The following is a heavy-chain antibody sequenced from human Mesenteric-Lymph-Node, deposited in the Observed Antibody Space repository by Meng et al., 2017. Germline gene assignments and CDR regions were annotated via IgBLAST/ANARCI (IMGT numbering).Heavy chain of an antibody. CDR2: ISSSGSTI. J-gene: IGHJ4*02. CDR1: GFTFSSYE. D-gene: IGHD5-12*01. V-gene: IGHV3-48*03. CDR3: ARPQRGYSGYGPFDY. Sequence: GESLKISCAASGFTFSSYEMNWVRQAPGKGLEWVSYISSSGSTIYYADSVKGRFTISRDNAKNSLYLQMNSLRAEDTAVYYCARPQRGYSGYGPFDYWGQGTLVTVSS.